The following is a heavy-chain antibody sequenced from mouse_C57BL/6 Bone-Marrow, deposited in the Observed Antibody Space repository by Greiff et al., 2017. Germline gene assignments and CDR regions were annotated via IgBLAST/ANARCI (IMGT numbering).Heavy chain of an antibody. CDR1: GYTFTSYD. D-gene: IGHD2-14*01. CDR2: IYPRDGST. V-gene: IGHV1-85*01. Sequence: QVQLQQSGPELVKPGASVKLSCKASGYTFTSYDINWVKQRPGQGLEWIGWIYPRDGSTKYNEKFKGKATLTVDTSSSTAYMELHSLTSEDTAVYYCTVWVRQGVIAYWGQGTLVTVSA. J-gene: IGHJ3*01. CDR3: TVWVRQGVIAY.